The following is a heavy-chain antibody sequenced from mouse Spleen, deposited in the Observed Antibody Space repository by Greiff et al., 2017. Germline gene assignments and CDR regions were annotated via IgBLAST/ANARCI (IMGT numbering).Heavy chain of an antibody. CDR3: ARTGSWYFDV. Sequence: EVMLVESEGGLVQPGSSMKLSCTASGFTFSDYYMAWVRQVPEKGLEWVANINYDGSSTYYLDSLKSRFIISRDNAKNILYLQMSSLKSEDPATYYCARTGSWYFDVWGAGTTVTVSS. CDR1: GFTFSDYY. J-gene: IGHJ1*01. V-gene: IGHV5-16*01. CDR2: INYDGSST. D-gene: IGHD4-1*01.